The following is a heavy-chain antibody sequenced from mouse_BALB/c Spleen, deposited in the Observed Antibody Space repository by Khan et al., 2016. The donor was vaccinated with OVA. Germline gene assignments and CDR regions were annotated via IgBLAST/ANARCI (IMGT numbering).Heavy chain of an antibody. J-gene: IGHJ3*01. CDR2: IFPVGGSS. Sequence: QVQLKESGPELVKPGASVKMSCKASGYTFTDYVINWVKQRTGQGLEWIGDIFPVGGSSYYNEKFKGKAKLTADKSSNTAYMQLSSLTFEDSAVYFCARGGYSVFAYWGQGTLVTVSA. CDR1: GYTFTDYV. V-gene: IGHV1-77*01. CDR3: ARGGYSVFAY. D-gene: IGHD1-1*01.